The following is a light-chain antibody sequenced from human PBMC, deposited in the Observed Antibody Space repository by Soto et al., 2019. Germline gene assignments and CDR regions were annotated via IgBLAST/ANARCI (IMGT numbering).Light chain of an antibody. J-gene: IGKJ5*01. CDR2: AAS. Sequence: DIQMTQSPSSLSASVGDRVTITCRASQSMSTYLNWYQQKPGKAPKLLIYAASTLQSVVPSRFSGSGSGTDFPLTISSLQPEDFATYYCQQSYSSPPAFGQGKRLEIK. V-gene: IGKV1-39*01. CDR1: QSMSTY. CDR3: QQSYSSPPA.